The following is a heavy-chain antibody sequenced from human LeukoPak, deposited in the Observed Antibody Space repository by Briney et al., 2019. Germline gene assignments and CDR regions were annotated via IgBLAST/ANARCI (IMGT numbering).Heavy chain of an antibody. J-gene: IGHJ4*02. Sequence: GGSLRLSCAASGFTISSYRMSWVRQAPGKGLEWVSAISGSGGNTYYADSVKGRFTISRDNSKNTLYLQMNSLRAEDTAVYYCAPTVDYNYDSSGYPRHFDYWGQGTLVTVSS. CDR2: ISGSGGNT. CDR3: APTVDYNYDSSGYPRHFDY. CDR1: GFTISSYR. V-gene: IGHV3-23*01. D-gene: IGHD3-22*01.